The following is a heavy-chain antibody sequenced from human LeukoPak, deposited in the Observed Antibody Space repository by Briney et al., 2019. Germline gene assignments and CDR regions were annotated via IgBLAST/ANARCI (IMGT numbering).Heavy chain of an antibody. D-gene: IGHD3-10*01. CDR2: IYYSGST. J-gene: IGHJ5*02. CDR3: ARGPYYGSGASRFDP. CDR1: GGSISSGGYY. V-gene: IGHV4-31*03. Sequence: PSETLSLTCTVSGGSISSGGYYWSWIRQHPGKGLEWIGYIYYSGSTYYNPSLKSRVTISVDTSKNQFSLKLSSVTAADTAVCYCARGPYYGSGASRFDPWGQGTLVTVSS.